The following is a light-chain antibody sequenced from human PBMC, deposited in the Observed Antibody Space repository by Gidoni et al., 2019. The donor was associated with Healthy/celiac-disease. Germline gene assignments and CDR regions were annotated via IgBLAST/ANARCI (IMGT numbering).Light chain of an antibody. CDR2: GAS. V-gene: IGKV3-20*01. J-gene: IGKJ2*01. CDR1: QSVISSY. CDR3: QQYGSSPDT. Sequence: DIVLTRPPGTLSWSPGQRATLPCRASQSVISSYLAWYQQKPGQAPRLLIYGASSRATGIPDRFSGSGSGTDFTLTISRLEPEDVAVYYCQQYGSSPDTFGQGTKLEIK.